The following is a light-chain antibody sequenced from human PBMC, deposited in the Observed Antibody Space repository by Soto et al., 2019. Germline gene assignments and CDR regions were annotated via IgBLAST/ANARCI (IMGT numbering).Light chain of an antibody. CDR1: QDIRND. CDR3: LQDYNSVRT. CDR2: AAS. J-gene: IGKJ1*01. Sequence: AIQMTQSPSSLSASVGDRVTITCRASQDIRNDLGWYQQKPGKAPKLLIYAASHLQSGVPSRFSGSGFGTDFSLTISSLQPEDFATYYCLQDYNSVRTFGQGTKVDIK. V-gene: IGKV1-6*01.